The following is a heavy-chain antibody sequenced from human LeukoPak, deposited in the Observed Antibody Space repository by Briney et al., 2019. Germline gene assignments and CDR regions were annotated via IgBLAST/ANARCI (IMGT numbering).Heavy chain of an antibody. D-gene: IGHD1-26*01. CDR2: IYSGGTT. CDR3: ARDHTSWDPFDY. CDR1: GFNVRSNY. V-gene: IGHV3-66*02. J-gene: IGHJ4*02. Sequence: GGSLRLSCAVSGFNVRSNYMSWVRQAPGKGLEWVSAIYSGGTTYYADSVKGRFTISRDNSKNMLYLQMNSLRVEDTVVYYCARDHTSWDPFDYWGQGTLVTVPS.